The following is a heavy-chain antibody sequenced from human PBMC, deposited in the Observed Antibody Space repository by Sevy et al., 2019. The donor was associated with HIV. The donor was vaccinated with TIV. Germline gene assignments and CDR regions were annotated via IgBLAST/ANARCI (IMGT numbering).Heavy chain of an antibody. Sequence: ASVKVSCKASGYTFTSYDINWVRQASGQGLEWMGWMNPKTGNTGYAQKFQGRVTMTSNTSISTAYMELSSLRSEDTAVYYCARLRDYYDSSGYGTFDPWGQGTLVTVSS. CDR3: ARLRDYYDSSGYGTFDP. V-gene: IGHV1-8*01. CDR1: GYTFTSYD. D-gene: IGHD3-22*01. J-gene: IGHJ5*02. CDR2: MNPKTGNT.